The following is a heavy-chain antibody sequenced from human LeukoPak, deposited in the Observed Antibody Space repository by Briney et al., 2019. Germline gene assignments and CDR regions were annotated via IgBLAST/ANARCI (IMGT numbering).Heavy chain of an antibody. V-gene: IGHV3-15*01. D-gene: IGHD2/OR15-2a*01. CDR2: IKSKPDGGTT. CDR1: GXSFNNVW. Sequence: GRSLRLSCAASGXSFNNVWMSWVRQAPGKGLEWVGHIKSKPDGGTTECAAPVKGRFTISRDDSKNTLYLQMNSLRTEDTAVYYCTSLGATGFYAFDYWGQGTLVTVSS. J-gene: IGHJ4*02. CDR3: TSLGATGFYAFDY.